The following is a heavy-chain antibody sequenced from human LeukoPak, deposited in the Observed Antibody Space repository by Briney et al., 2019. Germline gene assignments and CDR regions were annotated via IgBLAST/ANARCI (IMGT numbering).Heavy chain of an antibody. J-gene: IGHJ4*02. D-gene: IGHD3-22*01. CDR2: ISYDGSNK. CDR1: GFTFSSYG. V-gene: IGHV3-30*18. Sequence: GGSLRLSCAASGFTFSSYGMHWVRQAPGKGLEWVAVISYDGSNKYYADSVKGRFTISRDDSKNTLYLQMNSLRAEDTAVYYCAKPGARVVVITDWSQGTLVTVSS. CDR3: AKPGARVVVITD.